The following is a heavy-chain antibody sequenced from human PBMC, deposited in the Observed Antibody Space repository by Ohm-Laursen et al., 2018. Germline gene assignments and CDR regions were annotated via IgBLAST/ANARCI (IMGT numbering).Heavy chain of an antibody. D-gene: IGHD2-15*01. CDR2: IKEDGSVK. V-gene: IGHV3-7*01. J-gene: IGHJ3*02. CDR1: GFTFSSYW. CDR3: AKVYYCSGGSCYSWELTNGFDI. Sequence: SLRLSCAASGFTFSSYWMTWVRQASGKGLEWVANIKEDGSVKQYVDSVKGRFTISRDNAKNTLYLQMNSLRAEDTAVYYCAKVYYCSGGSCYSWELTNGFDIWGQGTMVTVSS.